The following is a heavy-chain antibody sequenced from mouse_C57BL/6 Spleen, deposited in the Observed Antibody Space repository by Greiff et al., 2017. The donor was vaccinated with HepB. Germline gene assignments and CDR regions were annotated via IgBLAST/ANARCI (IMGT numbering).Heavy chain of an antibody. CDR2: IYPGDGDT. D-gene: IGHD2-3*01. CDR1: GYAFSSSW. CDR3: APIYDGYYGAMDY. J-gene: IGHJ4*01. Sequence: VQLQQSGPELVKPGASVKISCKASGYAFSSSWMNWVKQRPGKGLEWIGRIYPGDGDTNYNGKFKGKATLTADKSSSTAYMQLSSLTSEDSAVYFCAPIYDGYYGAMDYWGQGTSVTVSS. V-gene: IGHV1-82*01.